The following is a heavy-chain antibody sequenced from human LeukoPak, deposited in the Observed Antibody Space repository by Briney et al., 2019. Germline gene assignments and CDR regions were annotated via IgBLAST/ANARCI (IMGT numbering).Heavy chain of an antibody. CDR3: ASGIAVAGTRGDH. J-gene: IGHJ4*02. CDR1: GGSISSYY. Sequence: SETLSLTCTVSGGSISSYYWSWIRQPPGKGLEWIGYIYYSGSTNYNPSLKSRVTISVDTSKNQFSLKLSSVTAADTAVYYCASGIAVAGTRGDHWGQGTLVTVSS. V-gene: IGHV4-59*01. D-gene: IGHD6-19*01. CDR2: IYYSGST.